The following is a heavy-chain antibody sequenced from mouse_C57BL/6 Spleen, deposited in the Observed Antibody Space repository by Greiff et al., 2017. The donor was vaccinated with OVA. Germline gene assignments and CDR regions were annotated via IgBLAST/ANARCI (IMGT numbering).Heavy chain of an antibody. V-gene: IGHV1-72*01. CDR1: GYTFTSYW. D-gene: IGHD2-4*01. J-gene: IGHJ2*01. Sequence: QVQLQQPGAELVKPGASVKLSCKASGYTFTSYWMHWVKQRPGRGLEWIGRIYPNSGGTKYNEKFKSKATLTVDKPSSTAYMQLSSLTSEDSAVYYGARSGIYYDYDDYFDYWGQGTTLTVSS. CDR2: IYPNSGGT. CDR3: ARSGIYYDYDDYFDY.